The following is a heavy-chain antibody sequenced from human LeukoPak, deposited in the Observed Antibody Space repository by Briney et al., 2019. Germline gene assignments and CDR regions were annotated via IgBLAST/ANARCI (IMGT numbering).Heavy chain of an antibody. D-gene: IGHD5-12*01. CDR2: ISYDGSNK. J-gene: IGHJ4*02. Sequence: GGSLRLSCAASGFTFSSYAMHWVRQAPGKGLEWVAVISYDGSNKYYADSVKGRFTISRDNSKNTLYLQMNSLRAEDTAVYYCARDDKYSGYDSDYWGQGTLVTVSS. V-gene: IGHV3-30-3*01. CDR1: GFTFSSYA. CDR3: ARDDKYSGYDSDY.